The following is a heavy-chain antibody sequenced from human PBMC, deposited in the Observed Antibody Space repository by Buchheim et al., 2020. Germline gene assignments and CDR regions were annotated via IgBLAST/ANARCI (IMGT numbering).Heavy chain of an antibody. CDR1: GYTFTSHG. V-gene: IGHV1-18*01. CDR3: ARDLYCSGGICFPGGY. J-gene: IGHJ4*02. CDR2: INVYDSST. Sequence: QVQLVQSGAEVKTPGASVKVSCKASGYTFTSHGIIWVRQAPGQGLEWMGWINVYDSSTNYAQKFQGRVILTRDTSTSTAYMELRTLRSDDTAVYYCARDLYCSGGICFPGGYWGQGTL. D-gene: IGHD2-15*01.